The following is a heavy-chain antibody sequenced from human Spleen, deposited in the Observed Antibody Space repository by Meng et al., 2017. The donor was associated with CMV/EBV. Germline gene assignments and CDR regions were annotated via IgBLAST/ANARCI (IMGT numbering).Heavy chain of an antibody. CDR2: IYYSGST. D-gene: IGHD2-2*01. Sequence: SETLSLTGTVSGGSISSGDYYWSWIRQPPGKGLEWIGYIYYSGSTYYNPSLKSRVTISVDTSKNQFSLKLSSVTAADTAVYYCARESGRLGYCSSTSCYRGPRTVSWFDPWGQGTLVTVSS. CDR1: GGSISSGDYY. V-gene: IGHV4-30-4*08. J-gene: IGHJ5*02. CDR3: ARESGRLGYCSSTSCYRGPRTVSWFDP.